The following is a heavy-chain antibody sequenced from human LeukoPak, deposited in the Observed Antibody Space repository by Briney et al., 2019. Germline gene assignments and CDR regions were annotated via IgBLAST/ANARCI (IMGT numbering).Heavy chain of an antibody. V-gene: IGHV4-59*01. CDR1: GGSISSYY. J-gene: IGHJ3*02. CDR3: ARLFDNDSSGHPDTFDM. CDR2: IYYSGST. Sequence: SETLSLTCTVSGGSISSYYWSWIRQPPGKGLEWIGYIYYSGSTNYNPSLKSRVTISVDTSKNQFSLKLSSVTAADTAVYYCARLFDNDSSGHPDTFDMWGQGTVVIVSS. D-gene: IGHD3-22*01.